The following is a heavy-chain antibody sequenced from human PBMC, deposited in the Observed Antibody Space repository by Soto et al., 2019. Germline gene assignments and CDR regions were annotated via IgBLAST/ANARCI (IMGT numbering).Heavy chain of an antibody. D-gene: IGHD3-10*01. CDR3: AKGDGTIVPAF. CDR1: GFTFSSYA. J-gene: IGHJ4*02. Sequence: PGGSLRLSCAASGFTFSSYAMSWVRQAPGRGLEWVSSISGSGRTTYYADSVKGRFTISRDNSKNTLYLQMNSLRVEDTAVYYCAKGDGTIVPAFWAQGTLVTVSS. CDR2: ISGSGRTT. V-gene: IGHV3-23*01.